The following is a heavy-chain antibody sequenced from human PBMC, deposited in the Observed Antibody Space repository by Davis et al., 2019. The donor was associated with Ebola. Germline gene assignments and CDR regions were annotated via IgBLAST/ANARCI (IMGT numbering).Heavy chain of an antibody. CDR3: ARDNIVVVPAAIGVFNYYYGMDV. V-gene: IGHV1-69*06. CDR2: IIPIFGTA. Sequence: AASVKVSCKASGGTFSSYAISWVRQAPGQGLEWMGGIIPIFGTANYAQKFQGRVTITADKSTSTAYMELSSLRSEDTAVYYCARDNIVVVPAAIGVFNYYYGMDVWGQGTTVTVSS. CDR1: GGTFSSYA. J-gene: IGHJ6*02. D-gene: IGHD2-2*01.